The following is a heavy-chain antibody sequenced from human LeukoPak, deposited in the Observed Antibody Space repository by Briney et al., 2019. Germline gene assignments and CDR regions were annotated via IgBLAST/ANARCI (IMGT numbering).Heavy chain of an antibody. CDR1: GGSISSGSYY. CDR2: IYTSGST. CDR3: ASQYGSGSPFHY. D-gene: IGHD3-10*01. V-gene: IGHV4-61*02. Sequence: SETLSLTCTVSGGSISSGSYYWSWIRQPAGKGLEWIGRIYTSGSTNYNPSLKSRVTISVDTSKNQFSLKLSSVTAADTAVNYCASQYGSGSPFHYWGQGTLVTVSS. J-gene: IGHJ4*02.